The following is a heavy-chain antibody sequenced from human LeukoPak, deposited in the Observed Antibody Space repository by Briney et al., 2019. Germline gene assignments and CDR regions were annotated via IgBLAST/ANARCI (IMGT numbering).Heavy chain of an antibody. CDR2: ISGSGGST. CDR1: GFTFGDYA. D-gene: IGHD6-13*01. V-gene: IGHV3-23*01. CDR3: AKVWGDSSSWYQNFDY. J-gene: IGHJ4*02. Sequence: GSLRLSCTASGFTFGDYAMSWVRQAPGKGLEWVSAISGSGGSTYYADSVKGRFTISRDNSKNTLYLQMNSLRAEDTAVYYCAKVWGDSSSWYQNFDYWGQGTLVTVSS.